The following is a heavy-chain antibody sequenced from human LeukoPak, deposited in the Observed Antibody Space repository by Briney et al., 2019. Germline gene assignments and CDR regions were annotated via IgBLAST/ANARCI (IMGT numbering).Heavy chain of an antibody. Sequence: GGSLGLSCAASGFTFSSYGMNWVRQAPGKGLEWVSSISSSSSYIYYADSVKGRFTISRDNAKNSLYLQMNSLRAEDTAVYYCARDHYDFWSGYYWFDYWGQGTLVTVSS. V-gene: IGHV3-21*01. CDR1: GFTFSSYG. J-gene: IGHJ4*02. CDR2: ISSSSSYI. D-gene: IGHD3-3*01. CDR3: ARDHYDFWSGYYWFDY.